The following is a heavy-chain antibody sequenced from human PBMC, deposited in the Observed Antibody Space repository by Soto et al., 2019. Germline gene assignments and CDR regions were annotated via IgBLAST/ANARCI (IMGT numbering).Heavy chain of an antibody. V-gene: IGHV3-30*18. D-gene: IGHD6-6*01. CDR2: ISYDGSNK. Sequence: GGSLRLSCAASGFTFSSYGMHWVRQAPGKGLEWVAVISYDGSNKYYADSVKGRFTISRDNSKNTLYLQMNSLRAEDTAVYYYAKGVDSSGYAFDSWSQGTMVTVS. J-gene: IGHJ3*01. CDR3: AKGVDSSGYAFDS. CDR1: GFTFSSYG.